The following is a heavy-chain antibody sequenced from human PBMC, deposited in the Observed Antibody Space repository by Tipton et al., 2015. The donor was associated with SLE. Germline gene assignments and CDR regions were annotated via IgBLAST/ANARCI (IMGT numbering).Heavy chain of an antibody. D-gene: IGHD7-27*01. CDR3: ARCMGTGDLPLDY. Sequence: TLSLTCTVSGYSIGSGHYWGWIRQPPGEGLEWIGSIYPGGDTYYTPSLRGRVTISIDTSKNQFSLRLSSVTAADTALYYCARCMGTGDLPLDYWGQGTLVTVSS. CDR2: IYPGGDT. J-gene: IGHJ4*02. V-gene: IGHV4-38-2*02. CDR1: GYSIGSGHY.